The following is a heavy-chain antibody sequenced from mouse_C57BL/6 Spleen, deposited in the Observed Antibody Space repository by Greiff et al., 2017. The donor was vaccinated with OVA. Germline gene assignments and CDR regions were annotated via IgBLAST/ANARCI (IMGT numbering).Heavy chain of an antibody. J-gene: IGHJ2*01. D-gene: IGHD4-1*01. V-gene: IGHV1-82*01. Sequence: VQLVEPGPELVKPGASVKISCKASGYAFSSSWMNWVKQRPGKGLEWIGRIYPGDGDTNYNGKFKGKATLTADKSSSTAYMQLSSLTSEDSAVCFCARNRDGGFDYWGQGTTLTVSS. CDR1: GYAFSSSW. CDR2: IYPGDGDT. CDR3: ARNRDGGFDY.